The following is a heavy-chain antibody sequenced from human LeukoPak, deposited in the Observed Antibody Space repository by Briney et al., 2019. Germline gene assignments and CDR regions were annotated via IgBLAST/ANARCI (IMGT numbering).Heavy chain of an antibody. V-gene: IGHV3-48*02. CDR3: ARGDGFHYFDY. CDR2: IGGSGSAIY. CDR1: GFTFSTYT. J-gene: IGHJ4*02. Sequence: PGGSLRLSCLVSGFTFSTYTMNWVRQAPGKGLEWVSFIGGSGSAIYYYADSVKGRFTISRDNAQNSLYLHMSSLRDEDTAVYYCARGDGFHYFDYWGQGALVTVSS. D-gene: IGHD5-24*01.